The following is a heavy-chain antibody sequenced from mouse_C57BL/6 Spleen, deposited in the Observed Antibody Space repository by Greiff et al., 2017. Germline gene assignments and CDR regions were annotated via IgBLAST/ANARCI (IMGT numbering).Heavy chain of an antibody. Sequence: QVQLQQSGPELVKPGASVKISCKASGYAFSSSWMNWVKQRPGQGLEWIGRIYPGDGDTNYNGKFKGKATLTADKSSSTAYMQLSSLTSEDSAVYCCAIGDYGAWFAYWGQGTLVTVSA. D-gene: IGHD2-4*01. CDR2: IYPGDGDT. CDR3: AIGDYGAWFAY. J-gene: IGHJ3*01. V-gene: IGHV1-82*01. CDR1: GYAFSSSW.